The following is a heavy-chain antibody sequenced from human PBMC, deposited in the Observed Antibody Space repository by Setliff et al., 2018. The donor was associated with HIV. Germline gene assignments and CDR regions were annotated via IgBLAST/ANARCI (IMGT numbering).Heavy chain of an antibody. Sequence: GGSLRLSCAASGFSFSNFWINWVRQAPGKGLEWVANIKPDGSVKSYGDSVKGRFTISRDNTKNSVFLQMNSLRSDDTAVDYCARAGGPGYLDYWGQGTLVTVSS. CDR3: ARAGGPGYLDY. D-gene: IGHD3-10*01. CDR2: IKPDGSVK. J-gene: IGHJ4*02. V-gene: IGHV3-7*01. CDR1: GFSFSNFW.